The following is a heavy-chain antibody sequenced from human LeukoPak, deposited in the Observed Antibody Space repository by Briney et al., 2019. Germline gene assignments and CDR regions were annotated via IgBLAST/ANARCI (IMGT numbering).Heavy chain of an antibody. V-gene: IGHV4-30-4*07. J-gene: IGHJ4*02. D-gene: IGHD5-18*01. CDR1: GGSISSGDYS. CDR2: IYYTDT. Sequence: SETLSLTCAVSGGSISSGDYSWSWIRQPPGKGLEWIGYIYYTDTYYNPSLKSRVTISLDTSKNQFSLKLSSVTAADTAVYYCATGIQLWLNLDYWGQGTLVTVSS. CDR3: ATGIQLWLNLDY.